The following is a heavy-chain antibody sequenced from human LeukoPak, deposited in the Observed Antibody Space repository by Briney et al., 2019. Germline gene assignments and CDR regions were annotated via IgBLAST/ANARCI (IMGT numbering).Heavy chain of an antibody. J-gene: IGHJ4*02. CDR1: GGTFSSYA. CDR2: IIPIFGTA. Sequence: SVKVSCKASGGTFSSYAISWVRQAPGQGLEWMGGIIPIFGTANYAQKFQGRVTITTDESTSTAYMELSSLRSGDTAVYYCARGKYPYSSTAYFDYWGQGTLVTVSS. CDR3: ARGKYPYSSTAYFDY. V-gene: IGHV1-69*05. D-gene: IGHD2-21*01.